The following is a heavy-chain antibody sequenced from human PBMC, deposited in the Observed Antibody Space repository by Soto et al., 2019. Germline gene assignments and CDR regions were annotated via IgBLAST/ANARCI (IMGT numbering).Heavy chain of an antibody. J-gene: IGHJ3*02. D-gene: IGHD5-12*01. CDR3: AKSTGVLATTGGAFDM. Sequence: EVQLLESGGGLARPGGSLRLSCVASGFIFSDYAMTWVRQAPGKGLEWVATISASGGNIEYTDSLKGRFTISRDNSKNTLSLQMNDLRAEDTAVYYCAKSTGVLATTGGAFDMWGQGTMVSVSS. V-gene: IGHV3-23*01. CDR1: GFIFSDYA. CDR2: ISASGGNI.